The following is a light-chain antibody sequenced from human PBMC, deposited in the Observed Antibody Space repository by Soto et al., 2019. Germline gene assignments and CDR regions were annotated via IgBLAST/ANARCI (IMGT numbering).Light chain of an antibody. Sequence: IQMTQSPSSLSASVGDRVTITCRASQNIGKYLNWYQHRPGKAPKLLVYAASSLQSGVPSRFNGSESGTDFSLTITSLQPEDSATYYCQQSYNTPLTSGPGT. CDR2: AAS. CDR1: QNIGKY. J-gene: IGKJ3*01. V-gene: IGKV1-39*01. CDR3: QQSYNTPLT.